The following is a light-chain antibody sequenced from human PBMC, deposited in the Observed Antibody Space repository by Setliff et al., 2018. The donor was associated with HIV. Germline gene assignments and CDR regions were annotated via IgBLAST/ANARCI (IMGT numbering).Light chain of an antibody. CDR2: DNN. CDR3: HSYDGRLDGLHV. CDR1: SSDIGAGYD. V-gene: IGLV1-40*01. Sequence: QSVLAQPPSVSGAPGQRVTISCTGSSSDIGAGYDVHWYQHLPGAAPKLVIFDNNNRPSGVPDRFSGSKSGTSASLAITGLQAGDEADYYCHSYDGRLDGLHVFGTGTKV. J-gene: IGLJ1*01.